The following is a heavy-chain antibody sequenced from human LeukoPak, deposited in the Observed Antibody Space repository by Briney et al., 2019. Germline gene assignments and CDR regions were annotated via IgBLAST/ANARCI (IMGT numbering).Heavy chain of an antibody. J-gene: IGHJ4*02. CDR3: AKDVRPKTYYYDSSGYSH. V-gene: IGHV3-23*01. CDR2: ISGSGGST. D-gene: IGHD3-22*01. Sequence: GGSLRLPCAASGFTFSSYAMSWVRQAPGKGLEWVSAISGSGGSTYYADSVKGRFTISRDNSKNTLYLQMNSLRAEDTAVYYCAKDVRPKTYYYDSSGYSHWGQGTLVTVSS. CDR1: GFTFSSYA.